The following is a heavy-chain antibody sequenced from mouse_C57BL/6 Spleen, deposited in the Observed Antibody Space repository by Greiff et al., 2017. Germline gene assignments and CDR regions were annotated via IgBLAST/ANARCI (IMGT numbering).Heavy chain of an antibody. V-gene: IGHV1-15*01. CDR3: TRGFDY. CDR1: GYTFTDYE. J-gene: IGHJ2*01. Sequence: VKLMESGAELVRPGASVTLSCKASGYTFTDYEMHWVKQTPVHGLEWIGAIDPETGGTAYNQKFKGKAILTADKSSSTAYMELRSLTSEDSAVYYCTRGFDYWGQGTTLTVSS. CDR2: IDPETGGT.